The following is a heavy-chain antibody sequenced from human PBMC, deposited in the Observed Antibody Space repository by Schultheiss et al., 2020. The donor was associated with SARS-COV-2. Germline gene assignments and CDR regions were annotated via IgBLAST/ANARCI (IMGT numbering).Heavy chain of an antibody. CDR2: IDWDDDK. CDR1: GFSLSTSGMC. J-gene: IGHJ6*02. Sequence: SGPTLVKPTQTLTLTCTFSGFSLSTSGMCVSWIRQPPGKALEWLALIDWDDDKYYSTSLKTRLTISKDTSKNQVVLTMTNMDPVDTATYYCARYDRGAAAACDGMDVWGQGTTVTVSS. D-gene: IGHD6-13*01. CDR3: ARYDRGAAAACDGMDV. V-gene: IGHV2-70*01.